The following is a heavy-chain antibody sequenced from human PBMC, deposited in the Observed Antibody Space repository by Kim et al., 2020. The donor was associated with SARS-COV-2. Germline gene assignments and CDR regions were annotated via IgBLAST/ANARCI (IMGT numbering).Heavy chain of an antibody. V-gene: IGHV4-31*02. Sequence: YYNPSLKSRVTISVDTSKNQFSLKLSSVTAADTAVYYCARAGGSGTMADYWGQGTLVTVSS. CDR3: ARAGGSGTMADY. D-gene: IGHD3-3*01. J-gene: IGHJ4*02.